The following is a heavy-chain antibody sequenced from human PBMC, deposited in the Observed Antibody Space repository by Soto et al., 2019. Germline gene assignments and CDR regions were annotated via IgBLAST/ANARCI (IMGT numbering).Heavy chain of an antibody. CDR3: ARHSYYYFWGGHDYSDGLVV. CDR1: ADTFTSYG. D-gene: IGHD3-3*01. V-gene: IGHV1-18*01. Sequence: ASVKVSCKPSADTFTSYGISWVRQAPGQGLEWMGWISAYXGXTXXAQKXXGRITXTPDTSTSPAYMDLKSLRSDDTAVYYVARHSYYYFWGGHDYSDGLVVADQGTRVTVSS. CDR2: ISAYXGXT. J-gene: IGHJ6*02.